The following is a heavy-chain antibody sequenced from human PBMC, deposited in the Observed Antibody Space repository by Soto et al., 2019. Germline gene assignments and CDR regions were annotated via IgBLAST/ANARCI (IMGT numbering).Heavy chain of an antibody. CDR3: ARCIGEAGPLDY. J-gene: IGHJ4*02. Sequence: QVQLQESGPGLVKPSGTLSLTCAVSGGSISSSNWCSWVRQPPVKGLEWIGEIYHSGSTNYNPSLKSRGTISVDKSKNQFSLKLTSVTAADTAVYYFARCIGEAGPLDYWVQGTLVTVSS. CDR2: IYHSGST. D-gene: IGHD6-13*01. V-gene: IGHV4-4*02. CDR1: GGSISSSNW.